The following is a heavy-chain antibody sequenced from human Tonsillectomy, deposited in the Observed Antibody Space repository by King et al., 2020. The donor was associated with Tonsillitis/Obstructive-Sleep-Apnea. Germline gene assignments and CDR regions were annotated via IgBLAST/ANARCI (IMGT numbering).Heavy chain of an antibody. CDR1: GFSLSNARMG. Sequence: TLKESGPVLVKPTETLTLTCTVSGFSLSNARMGVSWIRQPPGKALEWLAHIFSNDEKSYSTSLKSRLTISKDTSKSQVVLTMTNMDPVDTATYYCARYLSWPYGSGSYYLPYYYYYMDVWGKGTTVTVSS. V-gene: IGHV2-26*01. CDR3: ARYLSWPYGSGSYYLPYYYYYMDV. J-gene: IGHJ6*03. CDR2: IFSNDEK. D-gene: IGHD3-10*01.